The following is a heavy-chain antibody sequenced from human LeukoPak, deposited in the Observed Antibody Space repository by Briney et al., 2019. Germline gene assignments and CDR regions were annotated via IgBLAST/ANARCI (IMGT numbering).Heavy chain of an antibody. CDR1: GYTFTSYG. Sequence: ASVKVSCKASGYTFTSYGISWVRQAPGQGLEWMGWISAYNGNTNYAQKLQGRVTMTTDTSTSTAYMELRSLRSDDTAVYYCARDHSYSGSYGRFDYWGQGTLVTVSS. V-gene: IGHV1-18*01. J-gene: IGHJ4*02. D-gene: IGHD1-26*01. CDR2: ISAYNGNT. CDR3: ARDHSYSGSYGRFDY.